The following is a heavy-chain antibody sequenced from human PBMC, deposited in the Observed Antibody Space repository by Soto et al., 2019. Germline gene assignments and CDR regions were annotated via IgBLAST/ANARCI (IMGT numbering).Heavy chain of an antibody. D-gene: IGHD3-22*01. CDR3: ARIPNYDSSGHDAFDI. CDR1: GGSFSGYY. CDR2: INHSGST. J-gene: IGHJ3*02. V-gene: IGHV4-34*01. Sequence: PLETLSLTCAVYGGSFSGYYWSWIRQPPGKGLEWIGEINHSGSTNYNPSLKSRVTISVDTSKNQFSLKLSSVTAADTAVYYCARIPNYDSSGHDAFDIWGQGTMVTVSS.